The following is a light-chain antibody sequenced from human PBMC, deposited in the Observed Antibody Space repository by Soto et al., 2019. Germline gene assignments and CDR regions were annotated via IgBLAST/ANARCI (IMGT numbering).Light chain of an antibody. CDR3: QQYNSYPWT. CDR2: DAS. J-gene: IGKJ1*01. V-gene: IGKV1-5*01. Sequence: DIQMTQSPSSLSASVGDRCTITCRASQSISSWLAWYQQKPGKAPKLLIYDASSLESGVPSRFSGSGSGTEFTLTISSLQPDDFATYYCQQYNSYPWTFGQGTKVDIK. CDR1: QSISSW.